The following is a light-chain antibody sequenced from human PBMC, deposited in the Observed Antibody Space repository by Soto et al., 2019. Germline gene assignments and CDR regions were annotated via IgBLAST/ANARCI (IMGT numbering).Light chain of an antibody. CDR1: QGIRDE. CDR3: LQDYDYPRT. V-gene: IGKV1-6*02. J-gene: IGKJ1*01. Sequence: IQMTQCPSSLCASVGDRVTITCRESQGIRDELGWYQQKPGKAPNVLISAASRLQSGVPSRFSGRGSGTDFTLTISSLQPEDFATYYCLQDYDYPRTFGQGTKVDIK. CDR2: AAS.